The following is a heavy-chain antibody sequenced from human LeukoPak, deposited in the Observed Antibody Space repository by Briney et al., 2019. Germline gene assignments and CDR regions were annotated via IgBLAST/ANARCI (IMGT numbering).Heavy chain of an antibody. CDR2: IYYSGST. CDR1: GGSISSGGYY. Sequence: PSETLSLTYTVSGGSISSGGYYWSWIRQHPGKGLEWIGYIYYSGSTYYNPSLKSRVTISVDTSKNQFSLKLSSVTAADTAVYYCARANYDLNMDVWGKGTTVTVSS. CDR3: ARANYDLNMDV. D-gene: IGHD3-3*01. J-gene: IGHJ6*03. V-gene: IGHV4-31*03.